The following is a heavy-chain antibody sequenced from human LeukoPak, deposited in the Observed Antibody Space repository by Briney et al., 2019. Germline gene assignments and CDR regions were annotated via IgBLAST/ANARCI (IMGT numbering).Heavy chain of an antibody. CDR3: ARVGGATDLDFDY. V-gene: IGHV3-7*01. J-gene: IGHJ4*02. D-gene: IGHD1-26*01. CDR2: IKQDGSEK. Sequence: GRSLRLSCAASGFTFNTYGMHWVRQAPGKGLEWVANIKQDGSEKYYVDSVKGRFTISRDNAKNSLYLQMNSLRAEDTAVYYCARVGGATDLDFDYWGQGTLVTVSS. CDR1: GFTFNTYG.